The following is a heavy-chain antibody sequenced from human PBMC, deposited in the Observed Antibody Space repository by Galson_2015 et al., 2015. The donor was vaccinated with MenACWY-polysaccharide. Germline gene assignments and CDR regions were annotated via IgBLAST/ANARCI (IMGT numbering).Heavy chain of an antibody. J-gene: IGHJ3*02. CDR1: GFTSDDYA. D-gene: IGHD2-2*01. V-gene: IGHV3-9*02. CDR3: AKETAEADAFDI. CDR2: ISWNSGTI. Sequence: SLRLSCAASGFTSDDYAMHWVRHAPGKGLEWVSGISWNSGTIGYTDSVKGRFTISRDNAKNSLYLQMNSLRGEDTAFYYCAKETAEADAFDIWGQGTMVTVSS.